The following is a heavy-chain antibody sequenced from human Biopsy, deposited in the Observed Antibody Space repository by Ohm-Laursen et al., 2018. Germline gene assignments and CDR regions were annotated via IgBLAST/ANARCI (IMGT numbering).Heavy chain of an antibody. CDR3: AGCMRSSCSPYLDS. Sequence: SQTLSLTCTVSGDSVSSGSFYWIRLWQPPGQGLEYIGYIYDRGSTANYNPSLETPVTMSVDMPKYQFSMKLSSVTAADTAIYYCAGCMRSSCSPYLDSWGQGTLVTVSS. CDR1: GDSVSSGSFY. V-gene: IGHV4-61*01. D-gene: IGHD6-19*01. CDR2: IYDRGSTA. J-gene: IGHJ4*02.